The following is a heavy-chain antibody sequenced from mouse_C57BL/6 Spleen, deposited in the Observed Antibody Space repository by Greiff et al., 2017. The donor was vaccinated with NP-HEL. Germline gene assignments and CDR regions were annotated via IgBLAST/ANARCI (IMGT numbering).Heavy chain of an antibody. J-gene: IGHJ2*01. V-gene: IGHV1-42*01. CDR2: ISPSTGGT. CDR1: GYSFTGYY. Sequence: VQLQQSGPELVKPGASVKISCKASGYSFTGYYMNWVKQSPEKSLEWIGEISPSTGGTTYNQKFKAKATLTVDKSSSTAYMQLKSLTSEDSAVYYCARTVVKSFYFDYWGQGTTLTVSS. D-gene: IGHD1-1*01. CDR3: ARTVVKSFYFDY.